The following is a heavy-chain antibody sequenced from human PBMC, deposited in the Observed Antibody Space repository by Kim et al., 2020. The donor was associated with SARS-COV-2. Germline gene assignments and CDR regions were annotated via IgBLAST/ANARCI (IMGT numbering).Heavy chain of an antibody. CDR1: GGSFSGYY. CDR3: AREGDFWSGYNYWYFDL. CDR2: INHSGST. Sequence: SETLSLTCAVYGGSFSGYYWSWIRQPPGKGLEWIGEINHSGSTNYNPSLKSRVTISVDTSKNQFSLKLSSVTAADTAVYYCAREGDFWSGYNYWYFDLWGRGTLVTVSS. D-gene: IGHD3-3*01. V-gene: IGHV4-34*01. J-gene: IGHJ2*01.